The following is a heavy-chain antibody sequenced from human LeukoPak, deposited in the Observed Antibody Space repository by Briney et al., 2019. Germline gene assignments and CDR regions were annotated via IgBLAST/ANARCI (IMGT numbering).Heavy chain of an antibody. CDR2: IYYTGST. Sequence: SETLSLTCTVSGDSISNGGYFCSWIRQHPGKGLEWIGYIYYTGSTNYNPSLKSRVTISVDTSKNQFSLKLSSVTAADTAVYYCARLGYDSSGGVYWGQGTLVTVSS. J-gene: IGHJ4*02. CDR3: ARLGYDSSGGVY. D-gene: IGHD3-22*01. V-gene: IGHV4-31*03. CDR1: GDSISNGGYF.